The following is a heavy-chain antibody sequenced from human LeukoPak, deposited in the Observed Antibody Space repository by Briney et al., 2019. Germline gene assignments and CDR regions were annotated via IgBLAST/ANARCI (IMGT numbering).Heavy chain of an antibody. D-gene: IGHD2-2*01. V-gene: IGHV1-2*06. CDR1: GYTFTGYY. CDR2: INPNSGGT. CDR3: ARAGGYCSSTSCYEFDY. J-gene: IGHJ4*02. Sequence: ASVKVSCKASGYTFTGYYMHWVRQAPGQGLEWMGRINPNSGGTNYAQKFRGRVTMTRDTSISTAYMELSRLRSDDTAVYYCARAGGYCSSTSCYEFDYWGQGTLVTVSS.